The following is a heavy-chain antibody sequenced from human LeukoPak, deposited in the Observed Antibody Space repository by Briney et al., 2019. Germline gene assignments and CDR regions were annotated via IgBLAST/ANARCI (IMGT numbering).Heavy chain of an antibody. V-gene: IGHV3-74*03. J-gene: IGHJ4*02. CDR3: ARDLTGAVFDF. Sequence: GGSLRLSCAASGFTFSRYWMHWVRHVPGKGLVCVSRITSDGSSTTYADSVRGRFTISRDNAKNTVYLQMNSLRAEDTAVYYCARDLTGAVFDFWGQGTLVTVSS. D-gene: IGHD1-26*01. CDR2: ITSDGSST. CDR1: GFTFSRYW.